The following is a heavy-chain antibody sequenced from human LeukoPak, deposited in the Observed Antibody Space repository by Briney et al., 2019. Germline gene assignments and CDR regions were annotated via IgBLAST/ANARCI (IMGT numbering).Heavy chain of an antibody. V-gene: IGHV3-21*01. CDR1: GFTFSSYS. CDR3: AREEYAFTVTYDY. Sequence: PGGSLRLSCAASGFTFSSYSMNWVRQAPGKGLEWVSSISSSSSYIYYADSVKGRFTISRDNAKNSLYLQMNSLRTEDTAVYYCAREEYAFTVTYDYWGQGTLVTVSS. D-gene: IGHD4-17*01. J-gene: IGHJ4*02. CDR2: ISSSSSYI.